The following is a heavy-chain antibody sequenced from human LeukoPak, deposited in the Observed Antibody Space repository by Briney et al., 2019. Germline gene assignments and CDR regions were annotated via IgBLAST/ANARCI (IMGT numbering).Heavy chain of an antibody. D-gene: IGHD3-22*01. Sequence: SGTLALTCAVYGGSFSGYYWSWIRQPPGKGLEWIGEINHSGSTNYNPSLKSRVTISVDTSKNQFSLKLSSVTAADTAVYYCASRYDPSYYDSSGYYFLGQGTLVTVSS. CDR1: GGSFSGYY. CDR3: ASRYDPSYYDSSGYYF. J-gene: IGHJ4*02. CDR2: INHSGST. V-gene: IGHV4-34*01.